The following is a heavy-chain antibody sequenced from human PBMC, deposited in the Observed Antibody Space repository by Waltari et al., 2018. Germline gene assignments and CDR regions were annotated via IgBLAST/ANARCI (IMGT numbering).Heavy chain of an antibody. Sequence: QLQLQESGPGLVKPSETLSLTCTVSGGSISSSSYYWGWIRQPPGKGLEWIGSIYYSGSTYYNPSLKSRVTISVDTSKNQFSLKLSSVTAADTAVYYCVSVLRSPHYYYYYYMDVWGKGTTVTISS. CDR2: IYYSGST. J-gene: IGHJ6*03. CDR1: GGSISSSSYY. D-gene: IGHD5-12*01. CDR3: VSVLRSPHYYYYYYMDV. V-gene: IGHV4-39*07.